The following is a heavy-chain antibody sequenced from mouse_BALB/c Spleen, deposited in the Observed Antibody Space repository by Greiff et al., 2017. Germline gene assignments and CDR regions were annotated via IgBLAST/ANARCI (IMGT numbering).Heavy chain of an antibody. CDR3: AREDYDGGFAY. V-gene: IGHV1-18*01. J-gene: IGHJ3*01. Sequence: EVQRVESGPELVKPGASVKIPCKASGYTFTDYNMDWVKQSHGKSLEWIGDINPNNGGTIYNQKFKGKATLTVDKSSSTAYMELRSLTSEDTAVYYCAREDYDGGFAYWGQGTLVTVSA. CDR2: INPNNGGT. D-gene: IGHD2-4*01. CDR1: GYTFTDYN.